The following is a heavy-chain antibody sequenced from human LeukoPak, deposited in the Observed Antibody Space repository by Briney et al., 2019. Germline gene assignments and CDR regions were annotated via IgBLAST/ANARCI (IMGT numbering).Heavy chain of an antibody. V-gene: IGHV1-8*01. CDR2: MNPNSGNT. J-gene: IGHJ4*02. Sequence: ASVKVSCKASGYTFTSYDINWVRQATGQGLEWMGWMNPNSGNTGYAQKFQGRVTMTRNTSISTAYMELSGLRSEDTAVYYCARGSNPPYYYVNYWGQGTLVTVSS. CDR3: ARGSNPPYYYVNY. CDR1: GYTFTSYD. D-gene: IGHD3-10*02.